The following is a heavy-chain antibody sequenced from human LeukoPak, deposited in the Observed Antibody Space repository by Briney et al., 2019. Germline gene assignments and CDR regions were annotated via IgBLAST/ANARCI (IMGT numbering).Heavy chain of an antibody. CDR1: GFTFRIYT. Sequence: GGSLRLSCAASGFTFRIYTMNWVRQAPGRGLEWVGFIRSKAYGGTTEYAASVKGRFTISRDDSKSIACLQMNSLNTEDTAVYYCTSHGDSRGSVDYWGQGTLVTVSS. CDR2: IRSKAYGGTT. J-gene: IGHJ4*02. CDR3: TSHGDSRGSVDY. D-gene: IGHD4-17*01. V-gene: IGHV3-49*02.